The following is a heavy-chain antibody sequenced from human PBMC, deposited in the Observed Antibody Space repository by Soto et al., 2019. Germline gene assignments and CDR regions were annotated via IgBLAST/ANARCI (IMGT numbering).Heavy chain of an antibody. D-gene: IGHD3-22*01. Sequence: QVQLVQSGAEVKKPGASVKVSCKASGYTFTSYDINWVRQATGQGLEWMGWMNPNSGNTGYAQKFQGRVTMTRNTSISTAYMELSSLRSEDTAVYYCARHYYDSSGYFHYYGMDVWGQGTTVTVSS. CDR2: MNPNSGNT. CDR1: GYTFTSYD. CDR3: ARHYYDSSGYFHYYGMDV. J-gene: IGHJ6*02. V-gene: IGHV1-8*01.